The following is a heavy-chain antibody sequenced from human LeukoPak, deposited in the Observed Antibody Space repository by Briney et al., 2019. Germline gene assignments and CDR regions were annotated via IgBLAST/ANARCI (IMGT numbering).Heavy chain of an antibody. CDR3: ARGVYCSGDNCSYYYCYMDV. CDR1: GGSISGYY. V-gene: IGHV4-4*07. CDR2: IYTSGST. J-gene: IGHJ6*03. Sequence: SETHSLTCTVSGGSISGYYWSWIRQPAGKGLEWIGRIYTSGSTNYNPSLKSRVTISVDKSTNQFSLKLSSVTAADTAVYYCARGVYCSGDNCSYYYCYMDVWGKGTTVTVSS. D-gene: IGHD2-15*01.